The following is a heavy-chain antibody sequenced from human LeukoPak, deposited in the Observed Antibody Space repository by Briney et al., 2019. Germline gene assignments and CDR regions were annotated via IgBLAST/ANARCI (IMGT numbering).Heavy chain of an antibody. CDR2: IIVFFGTA. D-gene: IGHD5-12*01. Sequence: ASVKVSCKASGGSFGSDGVAWVRQAPGQGLEWMGRIIVFFGTAKYAQKFQGRVTITADTSTNIAYMELSHLRFEDTAVYFCARDRSPTTAGTLDSWGQGTLVAVSS. J-gene: IGHJ4*02. CDR1: GGSFGSDG. V-gene: IGHV1-69*06. CDR3: ARDRSPTTAGTLDS.